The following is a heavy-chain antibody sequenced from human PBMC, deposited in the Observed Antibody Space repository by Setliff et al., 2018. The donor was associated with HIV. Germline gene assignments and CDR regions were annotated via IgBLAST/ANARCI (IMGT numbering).Heavy chain of an antibody. J-gene: IGHJ4*02. V-gene: IGHV3-7*03. CDR3: AREPYYDILTGYLDY. CDR2: IKQDGSSCYE. Sequence: GGSLRLSCAASGFTFSSYWMSWVRQAPGKGLEWVENIKQDGSSCYEYYADSVKGRFTTSRDNAKNSLYLQMNSLRAEDTALYYCAREPYYDILTGYLDYWGQGALVTVSS. CDR1: GFTFSSYW. D-gene: IGHD3-9*01.